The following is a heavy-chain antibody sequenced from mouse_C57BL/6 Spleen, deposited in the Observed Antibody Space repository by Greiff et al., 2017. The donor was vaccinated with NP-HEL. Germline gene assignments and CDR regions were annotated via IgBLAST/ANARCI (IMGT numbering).Heavy chain of an antibody. CDR3: ARERAYYSNYDFDY. D-gene: IGHD2-5*01. Sequence: EVQLQESGPGLVKPSQSLSLTCSVTGYSITSGYYWNWIRQFPGNKLEWMGYISYDGSNNYNPSLKNRISITRDTSKNQFFLKLNSVTTEDTATYYCARERAYYSNYDFDYWGQGTTLTVSS. CDR1: GYSITSGYY. V-gene: IGHV3-6*01. CDR2: ISYDGSN. J-gene: IGHJ2*01.